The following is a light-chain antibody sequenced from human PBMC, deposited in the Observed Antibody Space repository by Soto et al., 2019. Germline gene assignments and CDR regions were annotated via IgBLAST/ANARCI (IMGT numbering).Light chain of an antibody. J-gene: IGKJ4*01. CDR3: QQSNSFPLT. V-gene: IGKV1-12*01. CDR1: QDISSW. Sequence: DIQMTQSPSSVSASVGDRVTITCRASQDISSWLAWFQQKPVKAPKLLIYAASSLQIGVPSRFSGSGSGTYFTLTSSSLQAEDYATYCCQQSNSFPLTFGGGTKVEIK. CDR2: AAS.